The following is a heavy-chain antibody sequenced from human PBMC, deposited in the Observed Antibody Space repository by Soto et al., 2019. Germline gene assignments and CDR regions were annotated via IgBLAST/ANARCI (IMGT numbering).Heavy chain of an antibody. CDR2: IYYIGST. J-gene: IGHJ4*02. Sequence: QVQLQESGPGLVKPSDTLSLTCTVSGGSVSIGPYYWSWIRQPPGKGLEWIGYIYYIGSTSYNPSLKSRVTISVDTSKNQFSLQLTSVTAADTAVYYCTRESRRVSSDYWGQGTLVTVSS. CDR3: TRESRRVSSDY. CDR1: GGSVSIGPYY. V-gene: IGHV4-61*01. D-gene: IGHD6-13*01.